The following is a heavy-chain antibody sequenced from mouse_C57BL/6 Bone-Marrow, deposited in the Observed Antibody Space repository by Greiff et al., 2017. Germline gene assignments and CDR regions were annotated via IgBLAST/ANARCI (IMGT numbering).Heavy chain of an antibody. CDR2: ISYDGSN. V-gene: IGHV3-6*01. D-gene: IGHD2-1*01. Sequence: ESGPGLVKPSQSLSLTCSVTGYSITSGYYWNWIRQFPGNKLEWMGYISYDGSNNYNPSLKNRISITRDTSKNQFFLKLNSVTTEDTATYYCAHDGNSDYFDYWGQGTTLTVSS. CDR1: GYSITSGYY. J-gene: IGHJ2*01. CDR3: AHDGNSDYFDY.